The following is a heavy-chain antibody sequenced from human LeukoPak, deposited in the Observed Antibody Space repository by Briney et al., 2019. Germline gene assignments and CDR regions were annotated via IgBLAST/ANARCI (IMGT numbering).Heavy chain of an antibody. J-gene: IGHJ5*02. Sequence: GASVKVSCKASGYTFTSYDINWVRQATGQGLEWMGWMNPNSGNTGYAQKFQGRVTMTRNTSISTAYMELSSLRSEDTAVYHCARGSISTVGFDPWGQGTLVTVSS. CDR2: MNPNSGNT. D-gene: IGHD4-23*01. CDR1: GYTFTSYD. V-gene: IGHV1-8*01. CDR3: ARGSISTVGFDP.